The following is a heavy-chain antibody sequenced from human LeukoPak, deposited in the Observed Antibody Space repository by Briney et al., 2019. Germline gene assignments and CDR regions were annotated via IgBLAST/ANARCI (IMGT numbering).Heavy chain of an antibody. CDR1: GFTFSSYS. CDR2: ISSSSSYI. V-gene: IGHV3-21*01. CDR3: AREASKTGAFDI. J-gene: IGHJ3*02. Sequence: GGSLRLSCVASGFTFSSYSMNWVRQAPGKGLEWVSSISSSSSYIYYADSVKGRFTISRDNAKNSLYLQMNSLRAEDTAVYYCAREASKTGAFDIWGQGTMVTVSS.